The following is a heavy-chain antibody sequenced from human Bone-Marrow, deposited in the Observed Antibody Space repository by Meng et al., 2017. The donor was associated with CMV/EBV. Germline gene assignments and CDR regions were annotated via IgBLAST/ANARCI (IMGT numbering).Heavy chain of an antibody. D-gene: IGHD4-23*01. CDR3: ARGGTTVVTGPYYDH. Sequence: ASVKVSCKASGYTFTSYDINWVRQATGQGLEWMGWRNPNSGNTGYAQKFQGRVTMTRNTSTSTAYMVLSSLRAEDTAAYYCARGGTTVVTGPYYDHWGQGTLVTVSS. CDR2: RNPNSGNT. V-gene: IGHV1-8*01. J-gene: IGHJ4*02. CDR1: GYTFTSYD.